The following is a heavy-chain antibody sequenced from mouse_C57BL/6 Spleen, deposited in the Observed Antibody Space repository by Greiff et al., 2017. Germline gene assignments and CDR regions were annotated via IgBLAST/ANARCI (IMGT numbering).Heavy chain of an antibody. CDR3: ARDNWAPYFDD. CDR2: INSNGGST. CDR1: GFTFSSYG. J-gene: IGHJ2*01. Sequence: EVKLVESGGGLVQPGGSLKLSCAASGFTFSSYGMSWVRQTPDKRLELVATINSNGGSTYYPDSVKGRFTISRDNAKNTLYLQMSSLKSEDTAMYYCARDNWAPYFDDWGQGTTLTVSS. D-gene: IGHD4-1*02. V-gene: IGHV5-6-3*01.